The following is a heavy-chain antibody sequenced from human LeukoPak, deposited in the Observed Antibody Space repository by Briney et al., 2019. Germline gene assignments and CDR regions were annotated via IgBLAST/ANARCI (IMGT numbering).Heavy chain of an antibody. V-gene: IGHV4-39*07. CDR2: IYYSGST. Sequence: SETLSLTCTVSGGSISSSSYYWGWIRQPPGKGLEWIGSIYYSGSTYYNPSLKSRVTISVDTSKNQFSLKLSSVTAADTAVYYCAREDTYSSGRFDPWGQGTLVTVSS. D-gene: IGHD6-19*01. J-gene: IGHJ5*02. CDR1: GGSISSSSYY. CDR3: AREDTYSSGRFDP.